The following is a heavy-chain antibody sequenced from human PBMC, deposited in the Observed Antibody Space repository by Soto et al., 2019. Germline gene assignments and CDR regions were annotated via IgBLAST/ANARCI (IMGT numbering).Heavy chain of an antibody. V-gene: IGHV3-23*01. CDR1: GFTFSSCA. CDR2: IIDSGGGT. J-gene: IGHJ6*02. Sequence: GSLRLPCAGSGFTFSSCAMGWVRQAPGKGREWVPDIIDSGGGTYYADSVKGRFTISRDNSKSTLYLQMNSLRAEDTALYYCAKGRSYYYYYGVDVWGQGTTVTVPS. CDR3: AKGRSYYYYYGVDV.